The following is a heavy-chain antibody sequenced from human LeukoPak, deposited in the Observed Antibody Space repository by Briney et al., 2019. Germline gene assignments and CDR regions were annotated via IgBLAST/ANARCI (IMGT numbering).Heavy chain of an antibody. CDR2: IYTSGST. D-gene: IGHD3-9*01. CDR1: GGSISSGSYY. J-gene: IGHJ2*01. Sequence: SQTLSLTCSVSGGSISSGSYYWSWIRQPAGKGLEWIGRIYTSGSTNYNPSLKSRVTISVDTSKNQFSLKLSSVTAADTAVYYCARQYIDILTGYHRGELYWYFDLWGRGTLVTVSS. CDR3: ARQYIDILTGYHRGELYWYFDL. V-gene: IGHV4-61*02.